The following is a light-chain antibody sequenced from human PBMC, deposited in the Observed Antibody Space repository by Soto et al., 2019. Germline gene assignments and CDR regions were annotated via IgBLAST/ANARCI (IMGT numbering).Light chain of an antibody. Sequence: QSALTQPASVSGSPGQSITIFCTGTNSDVGGYDFVSWYQQHPGKAPKLLIYEVSKRPSGVPDRFSGSKSGNTASLTVSGLQAEDEADYYCSSYAGSNNLVVFGGGTKLTVL. V-gene: IGLV2-8*01. J-gene: IGLJ2*01. CDR1: NSDVGGYDF. CDR3: SSYAGSNNLVV. CDR2: EVS.